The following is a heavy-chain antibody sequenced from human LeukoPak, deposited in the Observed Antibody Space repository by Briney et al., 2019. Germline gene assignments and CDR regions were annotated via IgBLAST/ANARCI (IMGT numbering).Heavy chain of an antibody. V-gene: IGHV3-33*01. Sequence: GGSLRLSCAASGFTFSSFGMHWVRQAPGKGLEWVAVIWYDASNKYYADSVRGRFTISRDNSKNTLYLQMNSLRDDDTAVYYCVRGVGVSRFNYLDSWGQGTLDIVSS. CDR3: VRGVGVSRFNYLDS. CDR2: IWYDASNK. CDR1: GFTFSSFG. D-gene: IGHD6-13*01. J-gene: IGHJ4*02.